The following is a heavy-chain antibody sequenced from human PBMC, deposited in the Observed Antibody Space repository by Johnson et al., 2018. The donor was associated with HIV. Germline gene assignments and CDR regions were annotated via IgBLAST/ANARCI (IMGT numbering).Heavy chain of an antibody. J-gene: IGHJ3*02. CDR3: ARGLIDYGDSQAFDI. CDR1: GFTFSSYD. D-gene: IGHD4-17*01. Sequence: QVQLVESGGGLVQPGGSLRLSCAASGFTFSSYDMHWVRQAPGKGMDWVAFISYDGSNKYYADSVKGRFTISRDNSKNTLYLQMNSLRAEDTAVYYCARGLIDYGDSQAFDIWGQGTMVTVSS. V-gene: IGHV3-30*03. CDR2: ISYDGSNK.